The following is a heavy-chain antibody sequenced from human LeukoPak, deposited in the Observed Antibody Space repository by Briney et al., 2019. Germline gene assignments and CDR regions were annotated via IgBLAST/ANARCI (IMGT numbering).Heavy chain of an antibody. D-gene: IGHD5-18*01. V-gene: IGHV4-4*07. CDR3: ARGCMWIQLCSPFDY. J-gene: IGHJ4*02. Sequence: PSETLSLTCTVSGGSISSYYWSLIRQPAGKGLEWIGRIYTSGSTNYNPSLKSRVTISVDTSKNQFSLKLSSVTAADTAVYYCARGCMWIQLCSPFDYWGQGTLVTVSS. CDR2: IYTSGST. CDR1: GGSISSYY.